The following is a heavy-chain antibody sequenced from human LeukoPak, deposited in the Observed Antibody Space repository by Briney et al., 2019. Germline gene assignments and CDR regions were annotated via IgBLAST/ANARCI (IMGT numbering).Heavy chain of an antibody. Sequence: GRSLRLSCAASGFTFDDYAMHWVRQAPGKGLEWVSGVNWNSDRKGYAGSVKGRFTVSRDNARKYVFLQMNSLRVEDTAIHYCAQGKSGWFSGADYWGQGTLVTVSS. J-gene: IGHJ4*02. V-gene: IGHV3-9*01. CDR1: GFTFDDYA. CDR3: AQGKSGWFSGADY. D-gene: IGHD6-19*01. CDR2: VNWNSDRK.